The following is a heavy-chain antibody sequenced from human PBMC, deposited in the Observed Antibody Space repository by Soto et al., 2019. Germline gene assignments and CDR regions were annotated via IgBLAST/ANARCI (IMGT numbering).Heavy chain of an antibody. CDR3: ARGDVVGDVAFDI. V-gene: IGHV4-59*12. D-gene: IGHD2-21*01. J-gene: IGHJ3*02. CDR1: GGSISSYY. Sequence: PSETLSLTCTVSGGSISSYYWNWIRQPPGKGLEWIGYIYHSGSTYYNPSLKSRVTISVDRSKNQFSLKLSSVTAADTAVYYCARGDVVGDVAFDIWGQGTMVTVSS. CDR2: IYHSGST.